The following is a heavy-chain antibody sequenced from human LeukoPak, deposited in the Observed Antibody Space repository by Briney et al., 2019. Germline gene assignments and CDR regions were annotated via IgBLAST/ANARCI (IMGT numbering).Heavy chain of an antibody. CDR1: GFTFSSYG. D-gene: IGHD6-19*01. J-gene: IGHJ4*02. Sequence: GGSLRLSCAASGFTFSSYGMHWVRQAPGKGLEWVAVISYDGSNKYYADSVKGRFTISRDNSKNTLYLQMNSLRAEDTAVYYRAKDRADSSVFDYWGQGTLVTVSS. CDR2: ISYDGSNK. V-gene: IGHV3-30*18. CDR3: AKDRADSSVFDY.